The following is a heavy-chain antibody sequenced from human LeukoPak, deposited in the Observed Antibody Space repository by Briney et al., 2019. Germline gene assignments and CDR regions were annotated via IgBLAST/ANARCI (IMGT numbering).Heavy chain of an antibody. D-gene: IGHD2-2*01. CDR2: IYPGDSDT. Sequence: GESLKISCRGSGYSFTTYWIDWVRQMPGKGLEWMGIIYPGDSDTRYPPSFQGQVTMSADKSINTAYLQWSSLKASDTAMYYCARRQGCSSTSCPPDYWGQGTLVTVSP. J-gene: IGHJ4*02. CDR1: GYSFTTYW. V-gene: IGHV5-51*01. CDR3: ARRQGCSSTSCPPDY.